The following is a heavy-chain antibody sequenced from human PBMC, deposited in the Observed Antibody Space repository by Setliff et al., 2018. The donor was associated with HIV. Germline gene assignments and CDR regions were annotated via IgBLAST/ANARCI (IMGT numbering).Heavy chain of an antibody. CDR3: ARDGSRTTGATGYYYGLDV. D-gene: IGHD1-1*01. CDR1: GFTFSSYG. CDR2: ISYDGSNK. J-gene: IGHJ6*02. Sequence: GESLKISCAASGFTFSSYGMNWVRQAPGKGLEWVAVISYDGSNKYYADSVKGRFTISRDNSKNTLYLQMNSLRVEDTAVYYCARDGSRTTGATGYYYGLDVWGQGTTVTVSS. V-gene: IGHV3-30*19.